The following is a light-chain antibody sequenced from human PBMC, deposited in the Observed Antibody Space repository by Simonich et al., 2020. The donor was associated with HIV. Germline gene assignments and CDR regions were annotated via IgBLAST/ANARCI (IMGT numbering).Light chain of an antibody. V-gene: IGKV2D-29*02. CDR2: DGS. Sequence: DIVLTQTPLSLSVTPGQPASISCKSSQSLLHSDGKTYLYWYLQKPGQSPQLLISDGSNRFSGVPDRCRGSGSGTEFTLKISRVEAEDVGVYYCMQSIQLPPITFGQGTRLEIK. J-gene: IGKJ5*01. CDR3: MQSIQLPPIT. CDR1: QSLLHSDGKTY.